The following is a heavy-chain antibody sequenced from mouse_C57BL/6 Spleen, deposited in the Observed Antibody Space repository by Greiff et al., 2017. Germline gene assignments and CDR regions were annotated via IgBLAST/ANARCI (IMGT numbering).Heavy chain of an antibody. CDR3: ARDHSGYCPLCDY. CDR2: ISYDGCN. Sequence: VQLLQSGPGLVKPSQSLSLTCSVTGYSITSGYYWNWLRQFPGNKLEWMGYISYDGCNNFKPSLKNRISITRDTSKNQFFLKLNSVTTEGTATYYCARDHSGYCPLCDYWGQGTTRTVSS. D-gene: IGHD2-3*01. CDR1: GYSITSGYY. V-gene: IGHV3-6*01. J-gene: IGHJ2*01.